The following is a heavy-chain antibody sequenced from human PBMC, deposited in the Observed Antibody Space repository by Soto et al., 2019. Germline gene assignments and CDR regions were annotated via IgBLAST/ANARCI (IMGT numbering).Heavy chain of an antibody. CDR3: ARLAAAGTYHYYYGMDV. CDR1: GYSFTSYW. J-gene: IGHJ6*02. V-gene: IGHV5-51*01. CDR2: IYPGDSDT. Sequence: XESLKISCKGSGYSFTSYWIGWVRQMPGKGLEWMGIIYPGDSDTRYSPSFQGQVTISADKSISTAYLQWSSLKASDTAMYYCARLAAAGTYHYYYGMDVWGQGPTVTVSS. D-gene: IGHD6-13*01.